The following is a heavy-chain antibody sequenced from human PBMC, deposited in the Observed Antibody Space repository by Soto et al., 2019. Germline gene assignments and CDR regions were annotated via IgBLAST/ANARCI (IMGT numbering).Heavy chain of an antibody. J-gene: IGHJ4*02. V-gene: IGHV3-23*01. D-gene: IGHD5-12*01. Sequence: EVQLLESGGGLVQPGGSLRLSCAASGFTFSSYAMSWVRQAPGKGLEWVSAISGSGGSTYYADSVKGRFTISRDNSKNTLYLQMNNLKTEDTAVYYCTTAHPRGPDYWGQGTLVTVSS. CDR2: ISGSGGST. CDR3: TTAHPRGPDY. CDR1: GFTFSSYA.